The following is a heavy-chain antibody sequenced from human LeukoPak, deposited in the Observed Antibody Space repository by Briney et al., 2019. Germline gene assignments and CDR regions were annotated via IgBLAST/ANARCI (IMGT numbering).Heavy chain of an antibody. V-gene: IGHV1-2*02. Sequence: ASVKVSCKASGYTFTSYYIHWVRQAPGQGLEWMGWINPHNGDTNYEQMFQGRVTMTRDTSISTAYMELSRLRSDDTAVYYCARARGGTMVRGLDYWGQGTLVTVSS. CDR1: GYTFTSYY. D-gene: IGHD3-10*01. J-gene: IGHJ4*02. CDR2: INPHNGDT. CDR3: ARARGGTMVRGLDY.